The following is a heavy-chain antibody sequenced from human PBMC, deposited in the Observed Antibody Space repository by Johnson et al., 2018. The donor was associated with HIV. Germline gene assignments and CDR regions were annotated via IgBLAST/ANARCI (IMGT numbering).Heavy chain of an antibody. Sequence: EVQVVESGGGVVQPGRSLKLSCAASGFTVSSNYMSWVRQAPGKGLEWVSVIYSGGSTYYADSVKGRFTISRDNSKNTLYLQMNSLRAEDTAVYYCARDRVPDAFDIWGQGTMVTVSS. J-gene: IGHJ3*02. D-gene: IGHD3-3*01. V-gene: IGHV3-66*01. CDR1: GFTVSSNY. CDR2: IYSGGST. CDR3: ARDRVPDAFDI.